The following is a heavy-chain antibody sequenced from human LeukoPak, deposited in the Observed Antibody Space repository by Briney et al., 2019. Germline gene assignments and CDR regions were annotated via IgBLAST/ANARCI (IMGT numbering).Heavy chain of an antibody. CDR2: INHSGST. CDR3: AREVVVAANGWLDP. D-gene: IGHD2-15*01. V-gene: IGHV4-34*01. CDR1: GGSFSGYY. Sequence: SETLSLTCAVYGGSFSGYYWSWIRQPPGKGLEWIGEINHSGSTNYNPSLKSRVTISVDTSKNQFSLKLSSVTAADTAVYYCAREVVVAANGWLDPWGQGTLVTVSS. J-gene: IGHJ5*02.